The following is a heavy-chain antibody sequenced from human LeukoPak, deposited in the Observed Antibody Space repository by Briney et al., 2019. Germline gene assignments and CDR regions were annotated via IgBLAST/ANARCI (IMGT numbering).Heavy chain of an antibody. CDR1: GFTFSSYA. CDR2: ISYDGSNK. J-gene: IGHJ4*02. CDR3: AREKNGGNSEAFDY. V-gene: IGHV3-30-3*01. Sequence: PGRSLRLSCAASGFTFSSYAMHWVRQAPGKGLEWVAVISYDGSNKYYADSVKGRFTISRDNSKNTLYLQMNSLRAEDTAVYYCAREKNGGNSEAFDYWGQGTLVTVSS. D-gene: IGHD4-23*01.